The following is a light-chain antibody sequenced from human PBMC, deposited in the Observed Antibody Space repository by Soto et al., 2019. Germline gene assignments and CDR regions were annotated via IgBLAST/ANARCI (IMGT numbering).Light chain of an antibody. V-gene: IGKV3-20*01. Sequence: EIVLTQSPGTLSLSAGERATLSCRASQSVSSIYLAWYQQKPGQAPRLLIYATSSMATGVPDRFSGSGSGTDFTLTISRLEPEDFAVYYCQQYGSSPYTFGPGTKLEI. CDR2: ATS. J-gene: IGKJ2*01. CDR1: QSVSSIY. CDR3: QQYGSSPYT.